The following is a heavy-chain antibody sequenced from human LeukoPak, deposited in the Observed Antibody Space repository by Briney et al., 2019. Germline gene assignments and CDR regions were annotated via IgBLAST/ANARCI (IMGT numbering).Heavy chain of an antibody. J-gene: IGHJ4*02. CDR2: ISYDGSNK. Sequence: GGSLRLSCAASGFTFSSYAMHWVRQAPGKGLEWVAVISYDGSNKYYADSVKGRFTISRDNSKNTLYLQMNSLRAEDTAVYHCARGLYDSSGYYWPRPPAGDFDYWGQGTLVTVSS. CDR1: GFTFSSYA. CDR3: ARGLYDSSGYYWPRPPAGDFDY. V-gene: IGHV3-30*04. D-gene: IGHD3-22*01.